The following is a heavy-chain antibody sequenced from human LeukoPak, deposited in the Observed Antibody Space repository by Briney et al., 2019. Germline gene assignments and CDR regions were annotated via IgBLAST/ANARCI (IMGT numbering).Heavy chain of an antibody. J-gene: IGHJ4*02. D-gene: IGHD3-16*01. CDR3: ARGYVSLDY. V-gene: IGHV3-7*01. CDR2: IKQDGSEE. Sequence: GGSLRLSCAASGFTFNYYWMSWLRQAPGKGLEWVANIKQDGSEEYYVDSVKGRFTISRDNAKNSVYLQMNSLRVEDTALYYCARGYVSLDYWGQGNLVTVSS. CDR1: GFTFNYYW.